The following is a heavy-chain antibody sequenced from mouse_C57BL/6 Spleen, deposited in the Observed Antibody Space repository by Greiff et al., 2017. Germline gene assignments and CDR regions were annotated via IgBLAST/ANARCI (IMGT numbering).Heavy chain of an antibody. CDR2: IDPEDGDT. CDR1: GFNIKDYY. D-gene: IGHD1-1*01. Sequence: VQLKESGAELVRPGASVKLSCTASGFNIKDYYMHWVKQRPEQGLEWIGRIDPEDGDTEYAPKFQGKATMTADTSSNTAYLQLSSLTSEDTAVYYCTTNCYGSSYDWYFDVWGTGTTGTVSS. J-gene: IGHJ1*03. V-gene: IGHV14-1*01. CDR3: TTNCYGSSYDWYFDV.